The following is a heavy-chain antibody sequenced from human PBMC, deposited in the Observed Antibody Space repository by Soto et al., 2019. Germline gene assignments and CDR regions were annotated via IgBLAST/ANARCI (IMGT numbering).Heavy chain of an antibody. CDR2: ISAYNGNT. Sequence: QVQLVQSGAEVKKPGASVKVSCKASGYTFTSYGISWVRQAPGQGLEWMGWISAYNGNTNYAQKLQGRVTMTTDTYTSSAYMELRSLRSDDTAVYYCARDKVLWFGESTGNFDYWGQGNLVTVSS. J-gene: IGHJ4*02. CDR3: ARDKVLWFGESTGNFDY. D-gene: IGHD3-10*01. V-gene: IGHV1-18*01. CDR1: GYTFTSYG.